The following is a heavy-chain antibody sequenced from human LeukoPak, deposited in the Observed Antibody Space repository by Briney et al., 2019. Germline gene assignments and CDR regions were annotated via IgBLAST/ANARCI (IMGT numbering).Heavy chain of an antibody. J-gene: IGHJ4*02. CDR1: GGSISSYY. D-gene: IGHD3-3*01. V-gene: IGHV4-4*07. CDR2: IYTSGST. Sequence: SETLSLTCTVSGGSISSYYWSWIRQPAGKGLEWIGRIYTSGSTNYNPSLKSRVTISVDTSKNQFSLKLSSVTAADTAVYYCARGRTITIFGVAPDFDYWGQGTLVTVSS. CDR3: ARGRTITIFGVAPDFDY.